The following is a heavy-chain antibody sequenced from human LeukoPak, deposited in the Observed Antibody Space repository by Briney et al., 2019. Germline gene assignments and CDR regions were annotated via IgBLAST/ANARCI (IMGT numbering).Heavy chain of an antibody. J-gene: IGHJ4*02. CDR1: GFTVSSNY. V-gene: IGHV3-53*01. Sequence: PGGSLRLSCAASGFTVSSNYMNWVRQAPGKGLEWVSVIYGGGNIYYADSVKGRFTISRGNSKNTLYLQMNSLRAEDTAVYYCARGAGYNYPYYFDYWGQGTLVTVSS. CDR3: ARGAGYNYPYYFDY. CDR2: IYGGGNI. D-gene: IGHD5-24*01.